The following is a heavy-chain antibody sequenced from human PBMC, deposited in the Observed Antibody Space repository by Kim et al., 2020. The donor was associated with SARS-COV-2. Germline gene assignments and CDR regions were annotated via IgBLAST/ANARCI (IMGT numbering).Heavy chain of an antibody. J-gene: IGHJ6*02. Sequence: NYADSVGERFTISRDNAKNTVYLEMNRLGAEDTAAYYCARGVRGAYGMDVWGQGTTVTVSS. V-gene: IGHV3-74*01. CDR3: ARGVRGAYGMDV. D-gene: IGHD3-16*01.